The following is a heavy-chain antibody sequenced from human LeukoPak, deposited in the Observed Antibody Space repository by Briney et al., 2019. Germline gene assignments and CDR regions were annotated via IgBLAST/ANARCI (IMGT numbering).Heavy chain of an antibody. CDR2: ISSSSSYI. V-gene: IGHV3-21*01. J-gene: IGHJ6*03. D-gene: IGHD4-11*01. Sequence: GGSLRLSCAASGFTFSSYSMNWVRQAPGKGLEWVSSISSSSSYIYYADSVKGRFTISRDNAKNSLHLQMNSLRAEDTAVYYCARRSSGDYSYYYYMDVWGKGTTVTVSS. CDR1: GFTFSSYS. CDR3: ARRSSGDYSYYYYMDV.